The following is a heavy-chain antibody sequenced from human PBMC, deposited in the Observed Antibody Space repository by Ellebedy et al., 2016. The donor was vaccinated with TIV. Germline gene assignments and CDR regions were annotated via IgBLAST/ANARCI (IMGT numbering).Heavy chain of an antibody. CDR1: GYTFTGYY. CDR2: INPNSGGT. V-gene: IGHV1-2*02. J-gene: IGHJ4*02. D-gene: IGHD6-6*01. CDR3: SRQSMGDH. Sequence: ASVKVSXKASGYTFTGYYMHWVRQAPGQGLEWMGWINPNSGGTNYAQKFQGRVTMTRDTSISTAYMELSRLRSDDTAVYFCSRQSMGDHWGQGTLVTVSS.